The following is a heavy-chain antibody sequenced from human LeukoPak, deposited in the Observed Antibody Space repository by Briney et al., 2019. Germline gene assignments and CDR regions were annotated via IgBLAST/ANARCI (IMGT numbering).Heavy chain of an antibody. Sequence: ASVKVSCKASGYTFTSYDINWVRQATGQGLEWMGWMNPNSGNTGYAQKFQGRVTMTRNTSISTAYMELSSLRSDDTAVYYCARAEIQLWITSYYYGMDVWGQGTTVTVSS. J-gene: IGHJ6*02. CDR3: ARAEIQLWITSYYYGMDV. CDR1: GYTFTSYD. V-gene: IGHV1-8*01. D-gene: IGHD5-18*01. CDR2: MNPNSGNT.